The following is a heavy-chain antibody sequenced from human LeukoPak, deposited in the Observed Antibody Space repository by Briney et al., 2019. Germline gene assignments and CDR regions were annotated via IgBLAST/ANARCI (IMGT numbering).Heavy chain of an antibody. D-gene: IGHD4-23*01. Sequence: GGSLRLSCAASGFTFSSYSMNWVRQAPGKGLEWVSSISSSSSYIFYADSLKGRFTISRDNAKNSLYLQMNSLRAGDTAVYYCASDRATVVTPYYFDYWGQGTLVTVSS. CDR1: GFTFSSYS. CDR3: ASDRATVVTPYYFDY. V-gene: IGHV3-21*01. J-gene: IGHJ4*02. CDR2: ISSSSSYI.